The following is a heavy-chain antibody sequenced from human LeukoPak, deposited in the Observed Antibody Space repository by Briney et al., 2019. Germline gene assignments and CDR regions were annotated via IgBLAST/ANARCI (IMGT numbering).Heavy chain of an antibody. CDR3: AKDLYGSDWYNYFDP. CDR2: ISYDGSNK. CDR1: GFTFSSYA. Sequence: GGSLRLSCAASGFTFSSYAMHWVRQAPGKGLEWVAVISYDGSNKYYADSVKGRFTISRDNSKNTLYLQMNSLRAEDTAVYYCAKDLYGSDWYNYFDPWGQGALVTVSS. V-gene: IGHV3-30*04. J-gene: IGHJ5*02. D-gene: IGHD6-19*01.